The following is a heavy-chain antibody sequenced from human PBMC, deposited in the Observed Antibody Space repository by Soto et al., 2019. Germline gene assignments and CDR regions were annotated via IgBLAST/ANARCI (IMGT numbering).Heavy chain of an antibody. V-gene: IGHV3-30-3*01. CDR3: AREMLYVDTAMGPFDY. D-gene: IGHD5-18*01. CDR2: ISYDGSNK. Sequence: PGGSLRLSCAASGFTFSSYAMHWVRQAPGKGLEWVAVISYDGSNKYYADSVKGRFTISRDNSKNTLYLQMNSLRAEDTAVYYCAREMLYVDTAMGPFDYWGQGTLVTVSS. CDR1: GFTFSSYA. J-gene: IGHJ4*02.